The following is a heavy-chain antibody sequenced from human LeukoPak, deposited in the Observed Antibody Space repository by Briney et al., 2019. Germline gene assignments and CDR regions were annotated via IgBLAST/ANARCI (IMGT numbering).Heavy chain of an antibody. V-gene: IGHV4-34*01. CDR2: INHSGST. J-gene: IGHJ6*02. CDR1: GGSFSGYY. Sequence: PSETLSLTCAVYGGSFSGYYWSWIRQPPGKGLEWIGEINHSGSTNYNPSLKSRVTISVDTSKNQFSLKLSSVTAADTAVYYCERGSIAARPWYYYGMDVWGQGTTVTVSS. CDR3: ERGSIAARPWYYYGMDV. D-gene: IGHD6-6*01.